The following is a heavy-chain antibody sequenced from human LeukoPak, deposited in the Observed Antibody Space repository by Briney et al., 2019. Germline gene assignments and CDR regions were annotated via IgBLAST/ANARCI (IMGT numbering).Heavy chain of an antibody. CDR1: GYTFTGYY. J-gene: IGHJ6*03. CDR2: INPNSGGT. CDR3: ARDGFYSGSPGYYYYMDV. V-gene: IGHV1-2*02. D-gene: IGHD1-26*01. Sequence: ASVKVSCKASGYTFTGYYMHWVRQAPGQGLEWMGWINPNSGGTNYAQKFQGRVTMTGDTSISTAYMELSRLRSDDTAVYYCARDGFYSGSPGYYYYMDVWGKGTTVTVSS.